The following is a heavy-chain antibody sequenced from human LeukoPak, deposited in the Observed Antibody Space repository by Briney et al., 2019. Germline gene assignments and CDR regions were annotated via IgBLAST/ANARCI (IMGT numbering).Heavy chain of an antibody. CDR3: AREFRQHDAFDI. Sequence: ASVKVSCKASGYTFTSYYMHWVRQAPGQGLEWMGIINPSGGSTSYAQKFQGRVTMTRDTSISTAYMELSRLRSDDTAVYYCAREFRQHDAFDIWGQGTMVTVSS. CDR1: GYTFTSYY. CDR2: INPSGGST. V-gene: IGHV1-46*01. J-gene: IGHJ3*02. D-gene: IGHD6-13*01.